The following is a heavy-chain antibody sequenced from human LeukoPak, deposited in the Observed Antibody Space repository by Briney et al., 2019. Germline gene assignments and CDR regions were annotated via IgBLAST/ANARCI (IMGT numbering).Heavy chain of an antibody. Sequence: GGSLRLSCAASGFSISSNAMHWVRQAPGKGLEWVSVIYSGGSTYYADSVKGRFTISRDNSKNTLYLQMNSLRVEDTAVYYCARAQGGGFDPWGQGTLVTVSS. D-gene: IGHD2-21*01. CDR1: GFSISSNA. CDR2: IYSGGST. J-gene: IGHJ5*02. V-gene: IGHV3-53*01. CDR3: ARAQGGGFDP.